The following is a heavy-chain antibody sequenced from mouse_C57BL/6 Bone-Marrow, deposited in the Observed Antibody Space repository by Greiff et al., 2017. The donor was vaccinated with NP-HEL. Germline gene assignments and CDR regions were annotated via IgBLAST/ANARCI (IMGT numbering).Heavy chain of an antibody. CDR1: GFTFSDYG. CDR3: ARRDYYGSSSYAMDY. Sequence: EVKLEESGGGLVKPGGSLKLSCAASGFTFSDYGMHWVRQAPEKGLEWVAYISSGSSTIYYADTVKGRFTISRDNAKNTLFLQMTSLRSEDTAMYYCARRDYYGSSSYAMDYWGQGTSVTVSS. D-gene: IGHD1-1*01. V-gene: IGHV5-17*01. J-gene: IGHJ4*01. CDR2: ISSGSSTI.